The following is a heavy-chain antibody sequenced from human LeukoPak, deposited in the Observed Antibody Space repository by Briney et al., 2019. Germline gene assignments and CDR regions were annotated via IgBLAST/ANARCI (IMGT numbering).Heavy chain of an antibody. D-gene: IGHD5-12*01. CDR2: ISRSSSTI. J-gene: IGHJ6*03. Sequence: GGSLRLSCAASGFTFSSYSMNWVRQAPGKGLEWVSYISRSSSTIYYADSVKGRFTISRDNAKNSVYLQMNSLRAEDTAVYYCARERATLDYYYYMDVWGKGTTVTVSS. V-gene: IGHV3-48*01. CDR3: ARERATLDYYYYMDV. CDR1: GFTFSSYS.